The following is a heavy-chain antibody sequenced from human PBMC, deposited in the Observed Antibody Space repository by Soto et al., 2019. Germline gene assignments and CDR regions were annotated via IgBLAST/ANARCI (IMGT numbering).Heavy chain of an antibody. J-gene: IGHJ3*02. CDR1: GGSISSGGYS. CDR3: AREVGEVDYSSSSDAFDI. V-gene: IGHV4-30-2*01. D-gene: IGHD6-6*01. Sequence: SETLSRTCAVSGGSISSGGYSWSWIRQPPGKGLEWIGYIYHSGSTYYNPSLKSRVTISVDRSKNQFSLKLSSVTAADTAVYYCAREVGEVDYSSSSDAFDIWGQGTMVT. CDR2: IYHSGST.